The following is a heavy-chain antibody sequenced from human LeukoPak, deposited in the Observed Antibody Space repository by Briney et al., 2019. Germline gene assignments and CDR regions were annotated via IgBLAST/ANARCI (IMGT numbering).Heavy chain of an antibody. D-gene: IGHD6-13*01. CDR1: GGSFSGYY. Sequence: SETLSLTCAVYGGSFSGYYWSWIRQPPGKGLEWIGEINHSGSTNCNPSLKSRVTISVDTSKNQFSLKLSSVTAADTAVYYCARTQAPATATNAAAGTWGQGTLVTVSS. J-gene: IGHJ4*02. CDR2: INHSGST. CDR3: ARTQAPATATNAAAGT. V-gene: IGHV4-34*01.